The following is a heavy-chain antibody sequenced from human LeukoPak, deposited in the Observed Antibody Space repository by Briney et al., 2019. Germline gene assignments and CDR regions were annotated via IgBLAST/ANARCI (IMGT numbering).Heavy chain of an antibody. CDR3: AKAATSGSYGFDY. CDR1: GFTFSNYA. J-gene: IGHJ4*02. V-gene: IGHV3-23*01. Sequence: GGSLRLSCAAFGFTFSNYAMSWVRQAPGKGLQWVSTIGGSGRSTYYADSVKGRFTISRDNSKNTLYLQMTSLRAEDTAVYYCAKAATSGSYGFDYWGQGTLVTVSS. D-gene: IGHD3-10*01. CDR2: IGGSGRST.